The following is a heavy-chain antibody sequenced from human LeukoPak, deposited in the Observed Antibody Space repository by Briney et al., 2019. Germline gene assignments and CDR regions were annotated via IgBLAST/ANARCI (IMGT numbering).Heavy chain of an antibody. CDR3: ARGGDYYDSSVFYLDELFDI. D-gene: IGHD3-22*01. CDR2: IGTAGDT. V-gene: IGHV3-13*01. Sequence: GGSLRLSCAASGFTFSSYDMHWVRQATGKGLEWVSAIGTAGDTYYPGSVKGRFTISRENAKNSLYLQMNSLRAGDTAVYYCARGGDYYDSSVFYLDELFDIWGKGKMFTVS. CDR1: GFTFSSYD. J-gene: IGHJ3*02.